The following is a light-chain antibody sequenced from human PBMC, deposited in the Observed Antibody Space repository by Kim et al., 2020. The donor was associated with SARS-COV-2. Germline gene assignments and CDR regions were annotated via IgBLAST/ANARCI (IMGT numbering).Light chain of an antibody. CDR1: SRDVGGYNY. J-gene: IGLJ2*01. CDR2: EVS. CDR3: SSYAGSNNLV. Sequence: GKSVTISCTVTSRDVGGYNYVSWYQQHPGNAPKLMIYEVSKRPSGVPDRFSGSKSGNTASLTVSGLQAEDEADYYCSSYAGSNNLVFGGGTQLTVL. V-gene: IGLV2-8*01.